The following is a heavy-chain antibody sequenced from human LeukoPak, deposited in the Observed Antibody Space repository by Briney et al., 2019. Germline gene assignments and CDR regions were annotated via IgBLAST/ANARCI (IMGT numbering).Heavy chain of an antibody. Sequence: GSLRLSCAASGFTVSSNYMSWVRQAPGKGLEWVSVIYSGGSTYYADSVKGRFTISRDNSKNTLYLQMNSLRAEDTAVYYCAKDNRDYYIDYWGQGTLVTVSS. D-gene: IGHD3-10*01. V-gene: IGHV3-66*01. CDR2: IYSGGST. CDR3: AKDNRDYYIDY. CDR1: GFTVSSNY. J-gene: IGHJ4*02.